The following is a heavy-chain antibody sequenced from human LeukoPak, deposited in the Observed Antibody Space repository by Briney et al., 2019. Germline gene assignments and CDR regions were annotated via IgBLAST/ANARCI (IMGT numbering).Heavy chain of an antibody. D-gene: IGHD5-24*01. CDR1: GFMFSSYA. Sequence: GGSLRLSCAASGFMFSSYAMTWVRQAPGKGLEWVSLIGSVGDSTYYADSVKGRFTISRDNSENTLSLQMNSLRVEDTAIYYCAKDIQLSTWGLGTMVTVSS. CDR2: IGSVGDST. J-gene: IGHJ3*01. CDR3: AKDIQLST. V-gene: IGHV3-23*01.